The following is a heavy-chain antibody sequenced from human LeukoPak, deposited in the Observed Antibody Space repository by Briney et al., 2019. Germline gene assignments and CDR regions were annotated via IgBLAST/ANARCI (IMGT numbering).Heavy chain of an antibody. CDR1: GFSLSTSGVG. D-gene: IGHD3-10*01. V-gene: IGHV2-5*01. CDR2: IYWNDDK. Sequence: PTLVKPTQTLTLTCTFSGFSLSTSGVGVGWIRQPPGKALEWLAVIYWNDDKRYSPVLKSRLTITKDTSKNQVVLTMTNMDPVDTATYYCAHRGDITMVRGVSPIRGWFDPWGQGTLVTVSS. J-gene: IGHJ5*02. CDR3: AHRGDITMVRGVSPIRGWFDP.